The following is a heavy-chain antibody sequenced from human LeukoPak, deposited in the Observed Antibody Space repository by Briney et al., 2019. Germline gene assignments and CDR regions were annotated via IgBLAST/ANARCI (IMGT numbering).Heavy chain of an antibody. CDR1: GFTFTNYA. CDR2: INGIGAAT. CDR3: AKDRPSGMYV. V-gene: IGHV3-23*01. J-gene: IGHJ6*02. Sequence: GGSLRLSCAASGFTFTNYALSWVRQAPGKGLEWVSGINGIGAATYYADSVKGRFTISRDNAKNTLYLQMNSLRAEDTAVYYCAKDRPSGMYVWGQRTTVTVAS.